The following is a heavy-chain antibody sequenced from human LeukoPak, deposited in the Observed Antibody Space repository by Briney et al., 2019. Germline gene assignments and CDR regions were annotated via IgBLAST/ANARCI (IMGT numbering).Heavy chain of an antibody. CDR1: GFTFSSYA. CDR2: TSGSGGST. V-gene: IGHV3-23*01. D-gene: IGHD6-13*01. J-gene: IGHJ4*02. CDR3: AKDLASAADYYFDY. Sequence: GGSLRLSCAASGFTFSSYAMSWVRQAPGKGLGWVSATSGSGGSTYYADSVKGRFTISRDNSKNTLYLQMNSLRAEDTAVYYCAKDLASAADYYFDYWGRGPWSPSPQ.